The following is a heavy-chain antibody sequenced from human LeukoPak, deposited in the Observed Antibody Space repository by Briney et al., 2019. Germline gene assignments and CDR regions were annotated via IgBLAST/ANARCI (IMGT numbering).Heavy chain of an antibody. CDR3: TGSNWGTNVY. Sequence: PGGSLRLSCAASGFTFTNAWMSWVRQAPGKGLEWVGRIKSNIDGGTTDYAAPVKDRFTISRDDANNTLYLQMNSLKSEDTAVYYCTGSNWGTNVYWGQGTLVSVSS. J-gene: IGHJ4*02. CDR1: GFTFTNAW. D-gene: IGHD3-16*01. CDR2: IKSNIDGGTT. V-gene: IGHV3-15*01.